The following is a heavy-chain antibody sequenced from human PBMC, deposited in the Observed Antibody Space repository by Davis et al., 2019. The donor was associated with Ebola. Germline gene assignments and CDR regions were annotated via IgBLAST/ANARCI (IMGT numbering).Heavy chain of an antibody. J-gene: IGHJ4*02. V-gene: IGHV4-59*01. Sequence: SQTLSLTCAVYGGSFSGYYWSWVRQAPGKGLEWIGYIYCSGSTNYNPSLKSRVTISVDTSKNQFSLKLSSVTAADTAMYYCARETYGGIFDYWGQGTLVTVSS. CDR2: IYCSGST. CDR3: ARETYGGIFDY. CDR1: GGSFSGYY. D-gene: IGHD4-23*01.